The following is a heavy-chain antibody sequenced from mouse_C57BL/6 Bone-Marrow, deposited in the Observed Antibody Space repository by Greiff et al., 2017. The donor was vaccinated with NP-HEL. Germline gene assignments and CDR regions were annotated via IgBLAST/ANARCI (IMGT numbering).Heavy chain of an antibody. Sequence: VQLQQSGAELARPGASVKLSCTVSGYTFTSYGISWGQQRTGQGLEWIGEIFPRSGNTYYNEKFKGKATLTADKSSSTAYMELRGLSSEDSAVYFCARAGFAYWGQGILVTVSA. V-gene: IGHV1-81*01. CDR2: IFPRSGNT. J-gene: IGHJ3*01. CDR3: ARAGFAY. CDR1: GYTFTSYG.